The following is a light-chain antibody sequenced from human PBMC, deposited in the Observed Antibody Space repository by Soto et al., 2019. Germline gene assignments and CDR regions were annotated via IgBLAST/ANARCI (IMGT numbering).Light chain of an antibody. CDR2: RAS. CDR1: QNIYSN. CDR3: LQYHNLWA. V-gene: IGKV3-15*01. J-gene: IGKJ1*01. Sequence: IVMTQSPATLSVSPGERATLSCRASQNIYSNIAWYQQRPGQAPRLLIYRASTRATGVPARFSGSGSGTEFTLTISSLQSEDFTVYSCLQYHNLWAFGQGPKVDIK.